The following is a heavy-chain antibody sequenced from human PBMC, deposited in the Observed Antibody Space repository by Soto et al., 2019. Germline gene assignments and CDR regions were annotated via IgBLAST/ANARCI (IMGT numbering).Heavy chain of an antibody. CDR2: ISAYNGNT. CDR1: GYTFTSYG. Sequence: GASVKVSCKASGYTFTSYGISWLRQAPGQGLEWMGWISAYNGNTNYAQKLQGRVTMTTDTSTSTAYMELRSLRSDDTAVYYCARDRYYGSGSYGSRHRRFDYWGQGTLVTVSS. V-gene: IGHV1-18*01. D-gene: IGHD3-10*01. CDR3: ARDRYYGSGSYGSRHRRFDY. J-gene: IGHJ4*02.